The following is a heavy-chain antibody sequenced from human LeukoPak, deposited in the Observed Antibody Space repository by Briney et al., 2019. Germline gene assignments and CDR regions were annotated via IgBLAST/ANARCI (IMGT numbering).Heavy chain of an antibody. J-gene: IGHJ1*01. D-gene: IGHD3-22*01. V-gene: IGHV3-23*01. CDR3: AKAHYYDTLSAEYFQH. Sequence: GGSLRLSRAASGFTLSSYAMSWVRQAPGKGLEWVSVISGSGGSTYYTDSVKGRFTISRDNSNNTLYLQMNSLRAEDTAVYFCAKAHYYDTLSAEYFQHWGQGTLVTVSS. CDR2: ISGSGGST. CDR1: GFTLSSYA.